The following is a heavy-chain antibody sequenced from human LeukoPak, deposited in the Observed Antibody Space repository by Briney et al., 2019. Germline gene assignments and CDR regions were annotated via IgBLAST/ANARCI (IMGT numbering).Heavy chain of an antibody. D-gene: IGHD2-15*01. Sequence: SGGSLRLSCAASGFTFSSYAMSWVRQAPGKGLEWVSSISGGGDTTYYADSVRGRFTISRDNSKNTLSVQMNNLRAEDTAVYYCSKQRSEVVVAATNYWGQGTLVTVSS. J-gene: IGHJ4*02. CDR1: GFTFSSYA. CDR2: ISGGGDTT. V-gene: IGHV3-23*01. CDR3: SKQRSEVVVAATNY.